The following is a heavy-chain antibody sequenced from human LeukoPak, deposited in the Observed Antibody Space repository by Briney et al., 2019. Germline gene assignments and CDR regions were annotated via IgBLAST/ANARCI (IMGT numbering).Heavy chain of an antibody. CDR3: AKDGLTRAFDI. CDR2: IYTDGRT. J-gene: IGHJ3*02. Sequence: GGSLRLSCAASGFTVSNNYMTWVRQAPGKGLEWVSVIYTDGRTHYADTVKGRFTISRDNSKNTLYLQMNSLRAEDTAVYYCAKDGLTRAFDIWGQGTMVTVSS. CDR1: GFTVSNNY. V-gene: IGHV3-53*05. D-gene: IGHD3-10*01.